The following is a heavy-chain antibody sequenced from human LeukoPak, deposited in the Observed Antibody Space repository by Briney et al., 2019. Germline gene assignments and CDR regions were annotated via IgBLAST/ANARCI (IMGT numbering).Heavy chain of an antibody. CDR1: GFTFSSYA. CDR3: AKDPYYDFWSGYYNGLGAFDI. V-gene: IGHV3-23*01. D-gene: IGHD3-3*01. J-gene: IGHJ3*02. CDR2: ISGSGGST. Sequence: GGSLRLSCAASGFTFSSYAMSWVRQAPGKGLEWVSAISGSGGSTYYADSVKGRFPISRDNSKNTLYLQMNSLRAEDTAVYYCAKDPYYDFWSGYYNGLGAFDIWGQGTMVTVSS.